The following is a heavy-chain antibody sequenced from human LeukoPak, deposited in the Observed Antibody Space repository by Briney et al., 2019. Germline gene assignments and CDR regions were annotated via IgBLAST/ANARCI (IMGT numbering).Heavy chain of an antibody. Sequence: KPSETLSLTCTVSGGSISSSSYYWGWIRQPPGKGLEWIGSIYYSGSTYYNPSLKSRVTMSVDTSKNQFSLKLSSVTAVDTAVYYCARTVAMAKWLDYWGQGTLVTVSS. CDR3: ARTVAMAKWLDY. CDR2: IYYSGST. J-gene: IGHJ4*02. D-gene: IGHD5-18*01. CDR1: GGSISSSSYY. V-gene: IGHV4-39*07.